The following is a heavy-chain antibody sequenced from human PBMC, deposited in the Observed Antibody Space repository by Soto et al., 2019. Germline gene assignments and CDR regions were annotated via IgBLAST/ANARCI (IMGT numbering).Heavy chain of an antibody. CDR3: ARDGGLLTASWHYDL. CDR1: GYSFTNYC. J-gene: IGHJ2*01. Sequence: QVQLVQSGAHVKKPGTSVKVSCKAAGYSFTNYCMYWVRQAPGQGLEWMGMINPRTGSTRYAQKFQDRVTLTRDTSTTTVYMELSTLISDDTAVYYCARDGGLLTASWHYDLWGPGTLVTVSS. V-gene: IGHV1-46*01. CDR2: INPRTGST. D-gene: IGHD2-15*01.